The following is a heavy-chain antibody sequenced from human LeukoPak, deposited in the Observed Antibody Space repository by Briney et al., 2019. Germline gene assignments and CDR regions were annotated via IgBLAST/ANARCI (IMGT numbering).Heavy chain of an antibody. CDR3: ARGRGTVTIHYYYMDV. Sequence: ASVKVSCKASGYTFTSYYMHWVRQAPGQGLEWMGIINPSGGSTSYAQKFQGRVTMTRDTSISTAYMELSRLRSDDTAVYYCARGRGTVTIHYYYMDVWGKGTTVTVSS. D-gene: IGHD4-17*01. J-gene: IGHJ6*03. CDR1: GYTFTSYY. CDR2: INPSGGST. V-gene: IGHV1-46*01.